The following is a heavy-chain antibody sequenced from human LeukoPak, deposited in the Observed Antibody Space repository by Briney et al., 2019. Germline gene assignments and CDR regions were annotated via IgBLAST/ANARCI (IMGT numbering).Heavy chain of an antibody. CDR3: AKGPTTTQLHY. CDR2: ISGSGGST. Sequence: PGGSQRLSCAASGFTFINYAMSWARQAPGKGLEWVSAISGSGGSTYYADSVKGRFTISRDNSKNTLYLQMNSLRVEDTAVYYCAKGPTTTQLHYWGQGTLVTVSS. V-gene: IGHV3-23*01. CDR1: GFTFINYA. J-gene: IGHJ4*02. D-gene: IGHD1-1*01.